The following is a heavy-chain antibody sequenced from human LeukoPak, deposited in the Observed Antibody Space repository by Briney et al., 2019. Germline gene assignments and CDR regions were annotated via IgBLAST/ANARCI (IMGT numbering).Heavy chain of an antibody. CDR2: IYSGGST. CDR3: ARALGGSPSDFDY. D-gene: IGHD1-26*01. J-gene: IGHJ4*02. CDR1: GFTFSNYA. V-gene: IGHV3-53*01. Sequence: PGGSLRLSCAASGFTFSNYAMSWVRQAPGKGLEWVSVIYSGGSTYYADSVKGRFTISRDNSKNTLYLQMNSLRAEDTAVYYCARALGGSPSDFDYWGQGTLVTVSS.